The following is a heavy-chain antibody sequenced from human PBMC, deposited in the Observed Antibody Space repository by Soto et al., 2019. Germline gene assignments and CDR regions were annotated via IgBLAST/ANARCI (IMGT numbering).Heavy chain of an antibody. V-gene: IGHV3-23*01. CDR3: AKYIVGYVGATNYYYYGMDV. CDR1: GFTFSSYA. CDR2: ISGSGGST. J-gene: IGHJ6*02. D-gene: IGHD1-26*01. Sequence: GGSLRLSCAASGFTFSSYAMSWVRQAPGKGLEWVSAISGSGGSTYYADSVKGRFTISRDNSKNTLYLQMNSLRAEDTAVYYCAKYIVGYVGATNYYYYGMDVWGQGTTVTVSS.